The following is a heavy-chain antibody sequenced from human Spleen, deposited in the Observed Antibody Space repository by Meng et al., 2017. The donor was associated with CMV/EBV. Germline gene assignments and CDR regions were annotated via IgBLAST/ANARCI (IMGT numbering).Heavy chain of an antibody. V-gene: IGHV3-74*01. CDR3: GRGRSGTIVEF. Sequence: LSCAASVFTFNTYWMHWVRQAPGKGLVWVSRINSDGITKTYADSVKGRFTISRDNAKNTLYLQMNSLRAEDTAVYYCGRGRSGTIVEFWGQGTLVTVSS. D-gene: IGHD3-10*01. CDR1: VFTFNTYW. J-gene: IGHJ4*02. CDR2: INSDGITK.